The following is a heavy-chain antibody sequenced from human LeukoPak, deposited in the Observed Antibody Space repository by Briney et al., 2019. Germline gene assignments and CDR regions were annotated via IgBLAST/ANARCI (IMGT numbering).Heavy chain of an antibody. CDR1: GCTFSNYW. Sequence: GGSLRLSCAASGCTFSNYWMTWVRQAPGKGLEWVANIKQDGNEKYYVDSVKGRFTISRDSAESSLYLQMNSLRAEDTAVYYCARGLRGDHFDFWGQGTLVTVSS. D-gene: IGHD6-25*01. CDR2: IKQDGNEK. J-gene: IGHJ4*02. V-gene: IGHV3-7*05. CDR3: ARGLRGDHFDF.